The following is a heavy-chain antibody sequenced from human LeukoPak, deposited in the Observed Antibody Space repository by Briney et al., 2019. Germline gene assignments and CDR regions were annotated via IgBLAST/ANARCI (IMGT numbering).Heavy chain of an antibody. Sequence: GGSLRLSCAASGFTFSDYYMSWIRQAPGKGLEWVSYISSSSSYTNYADSVKGRFTISRDNAKNSLDLQMNSLIAEDTAVYYCARDLTATSGIYYDYWGQGTLVTVSS. CDR3: ARDLTATSGIYYDY. CDR1: GFTFSDYY. CDR2: ISSSSSYT. J-gene: IGHJ4*02. V-gene: IGHV3-11*06. D-gene: IGHD1-26*01.